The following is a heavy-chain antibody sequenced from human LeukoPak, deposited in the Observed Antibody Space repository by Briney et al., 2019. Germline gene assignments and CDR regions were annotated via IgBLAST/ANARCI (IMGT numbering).Heavy chain of an antibody. V-gene: IGHV1-18*01. CDR3: ARVEYYYDSSGLSGYYGMDV. CDR1: GYTFTSYG. Sequence: ASVKVSCKASGYTFTSYGISWVRQAPGQGLEWMGWISAYNGNTNYAQKLQGRVTMTTDTSTSTAYMELRSLRSDGTAVYYCARVEYYYDSSGLSGYYGMDVWGQGTTVTVSS. CDR2: ISAYNGNT. J-gene: IGHJ6*02. D-gene: IGHD3-22*01.